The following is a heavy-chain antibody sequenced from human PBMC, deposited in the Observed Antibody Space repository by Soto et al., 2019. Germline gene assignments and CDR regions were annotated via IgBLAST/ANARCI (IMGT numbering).Heavy chain of an antibody. CDR2: IYSGGST. V-gene: IGHV3-53*01. CDR3: ARDGGYGAFDY. J-gene: IGHJ4*02. D-gene: IGHD6-25*01. CDR1: GFTVSSNY. Sequence: AGSLRLSCAASGFTVSSNYMSWVRQAPGKGLEWVSVIYSGGSTYYADSVKGRFTISRDNSKNTLYLQMNSLRAEATAVYYCARDGGYGAFDYWGQGTLVTVSS.